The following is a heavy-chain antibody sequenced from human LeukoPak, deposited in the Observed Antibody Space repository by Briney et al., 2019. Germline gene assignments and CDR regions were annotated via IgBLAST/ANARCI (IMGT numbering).Heavy chain of an antibody. Sequence: GASVKVSCKASGYTFTDYYIHWVRQAPGQGLEWMGWINPYSGATTFTQNFQGRITMTRDTSISTAYMELSSLISDDTAIYYCARLRIGTPGLDPWGQGTLVTVSS. CDR2: INPYSGAT. CDR1: GYTFTDYY. V-gene: IGHV1-2*02. J-gene: IGHJ5*02. D-gene: IGHD6-13*01. CDR3: ARLRIGTPGLDP.